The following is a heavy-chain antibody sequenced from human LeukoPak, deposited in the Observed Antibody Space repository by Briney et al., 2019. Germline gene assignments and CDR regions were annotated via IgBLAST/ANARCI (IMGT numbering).Heavy chain of an antibody. V-gene: IGHV3-23*01. CDR3: VKDYQVGNSPAFGDC. J-gene: IGHJ4*02. CDR1: GFTFRSHA. D-gene: IGHD2-21*01. CDR2: LIENGATT. Sequence: GGSLRLSCAASGFTFRSHAMSWVRQAPGKGLQFVSGLIENGATTYYADSVKGRFTISRDDSRSTVYLQMTSLRAEDTAVYYRVKDYQVGNSPAFGDCWGQGTLVTVSS.